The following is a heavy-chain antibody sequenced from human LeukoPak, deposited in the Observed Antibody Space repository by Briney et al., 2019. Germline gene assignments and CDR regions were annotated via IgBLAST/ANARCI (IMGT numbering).Heavy chain of an antibody. D-gene: IGHD3-10*01. CDR2: INHSGST. CDR1: GGSFSGYY. Sequence: SETLSLTCAVYGGSFSGYYWSWIRQPPGKGLEWIGEINHSGSTNYNPSLKSRVTISVDTSKNQFSLKLSSVTAADTAVYYCARLYGDDAFDIWGQGTMVTVSS. J-gene: IGHJ3*02. V-gene: IGHV4-34*01. CDR3: ARLYGDDAFDI.